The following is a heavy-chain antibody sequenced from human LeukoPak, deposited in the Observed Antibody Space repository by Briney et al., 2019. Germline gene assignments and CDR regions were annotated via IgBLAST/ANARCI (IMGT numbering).Heavy chain of an antibody. J-gene: IGHJ5*01. CDR1: GFTFGDYA. Sequence: KPGGSLRLSCTASGFTFGDYAMSWFRQAPGRGLEWVGFIRSKAYGGTTEYAASLKGRITISRDDSKTIAYLQMSSLKTEDTAVYYCSRGRRSPDSWGQGTLVTVSS. V-gene: IGHV3-49*05. CDR3: SRGRRSPDS. D-gene: IGHD5-24*01. CDR2: IRSKAYGGTT.